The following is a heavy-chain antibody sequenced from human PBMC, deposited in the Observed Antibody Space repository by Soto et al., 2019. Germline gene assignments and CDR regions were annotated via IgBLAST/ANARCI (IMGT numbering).Heavy chain of an antibody. V-gene: IGHV1-69*13. Sequence: GTSVKVSCKASGGTFSSYAISWVRQAPGQGLEWMGGIIPIFGTANYAQKFQGRVTITADESTSTAYMELSSLRSEDTAVYYCAGELSKDYYDSSGYYHEEYFQHWGQGTLVTVSS. CDR3: AGELSKDYYDSSGYYHEEYFQH. CDR2: IIPIFGTA. D-gene: IGHD3-22*01. J-gene: IGHJ1*01. CDR1: GGTFSSYA.